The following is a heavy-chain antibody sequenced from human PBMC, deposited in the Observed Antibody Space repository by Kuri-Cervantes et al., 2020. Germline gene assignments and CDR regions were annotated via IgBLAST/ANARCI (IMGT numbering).Heavy chain of an antibody. Sequence: GESLKISCAASGFTFRSMSWVRQAPGKGLEWISAITGDAGITLYADSVKGRFTISRDNARNSLYLQMNSLRAEDTAVYYCAREKLLWFGELFWAFDYWGQGTLVTVSS. CDR1: GFTFRS. J-gene: IGHJ4*02. CDR2: ITGDAGIT. V-gene: IGHV3-23*01. CDR3: AREKLLWFGELFWAFDY. D-gene: IGHD3-10*01.